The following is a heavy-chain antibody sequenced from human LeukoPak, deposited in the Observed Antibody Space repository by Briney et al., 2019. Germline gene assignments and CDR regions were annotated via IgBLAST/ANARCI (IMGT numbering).Heavy chain of an antibody. J-gene: IGHJ6*03. Sequence: ASVKVSCKASGYTFTSYDINWVRQATGQGLEWMGWMNPNSGNTGYAQKFQGRVTITADESTSTAYMELSSLRSEDTAVYYCARGATTVTTYSGITSQSSNYYYYYMDVWGKGTTVTVSS. CDR2: MNPNSGNT. D-gene: IGHD4-11*01. CDR1: GYTFTSYD. CDR3: ARGATTVTTYSGITSQSSNYYYYYMDV. V-gene: IGHV1-8*03.